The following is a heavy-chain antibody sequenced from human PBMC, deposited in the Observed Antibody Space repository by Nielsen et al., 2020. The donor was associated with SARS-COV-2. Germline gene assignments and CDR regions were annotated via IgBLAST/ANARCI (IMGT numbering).Heavy chain of an antibody. J-gene: IGHJ3*02. Sequence: SETLSLTCTVSGGSISSYYWSWIRQPPGKGLEWIGYIFYSGSTNYNPSLKSRVTISVDTSKNQFSLKLSSVTAADTAVYYCARHDEQYFDWLLMAFDIWGQGTMVTVSS. D-gene: IGHD3-9*01. CDR1: GGSISSYY. CDR3: ARHDEQYFDWLLMAFDI. CDR2: IFYSGST. V-gene: IGHV4-59*08.